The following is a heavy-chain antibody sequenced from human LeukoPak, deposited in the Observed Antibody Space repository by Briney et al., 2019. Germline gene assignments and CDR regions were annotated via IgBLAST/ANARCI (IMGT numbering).Heavy chain of an antibody. Sequence: ASVKVSCKASGYTFTSYGISWVRQAPGQGLEWMGWINPNNGGTNYAQKFQGRVTMTRDTSISTAYMELSRLRSDDTAVYYCARGVAGVYFYYYMDVWGKGTTVTVSS. CDR1: GYTFTSYG. CDR3: ARGVAGVYFYYYMDV. J-gene: IGHJ6*03. V-gene: IGHV1-2*02. D-gene: IGHD1-14*01. CDR2: INPNNGGT.